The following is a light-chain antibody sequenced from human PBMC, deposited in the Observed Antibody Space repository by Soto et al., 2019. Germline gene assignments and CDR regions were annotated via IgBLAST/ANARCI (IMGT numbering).Light chain of an antibody. V-gene: IGKV3-11*01. CDR3: QQRSIWPPLT. Sequence: EIVLTQSPATLSLSPGERATLSCRASQSVDNYLVWYQQKPGQAPRLLIYDASNRATGIPARFSGSGSGTDFTLTISSLESEDSAVYYCQQRSIWPPLTFGGGTKVEIK. CDR2: DAS. J-gene: IGKJ4*01. CDR1: QSVDNY.